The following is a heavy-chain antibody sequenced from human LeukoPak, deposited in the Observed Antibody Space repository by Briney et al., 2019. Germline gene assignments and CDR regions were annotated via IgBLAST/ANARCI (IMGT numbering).Heavy chain of an antibody. CDR2: IYSGGST. CDR1: GCTVSTNY. J-gene: IGHJ5*02. CDR3: ARDLTHDSAS. Sequence: PGGSLSLSRAASGCTVSTNYMSWVRQAPGKGLEWVSVIYSGGSTYYAASVKGRFTISRDNSKNTVYLQMNSLRAEDTAVYYCARDLTHDSASWGQATLVTVPS. V-gene: IGHV3-53*01. D-gene: IGHD3-22*01.